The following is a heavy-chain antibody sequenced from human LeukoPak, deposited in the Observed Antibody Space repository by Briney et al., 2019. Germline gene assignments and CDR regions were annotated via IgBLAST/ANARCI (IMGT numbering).Heavy chain of an antibody. CDR1: GFNFSATY. J-gene: IGHJ4*02. V-gene: IGHV3-11*01. CDR2: ISNRGIII. CDR3: ASGGDYVGIAATFRY. Sequence: GGFLRLSCAASGFNFSATYMTWIRQAPGKGLEWVSYISNRGIIINYADSVKGRFTISRDDAKSSLYLHMNNLRTEDTALYYCASGGDYVGIAATFRYWGQGSLVTVSS. D-gene: IGHD4-23*01.